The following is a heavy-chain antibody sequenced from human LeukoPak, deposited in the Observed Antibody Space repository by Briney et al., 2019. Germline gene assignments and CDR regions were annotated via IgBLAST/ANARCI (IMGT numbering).Heavy chain of an antibody. CDR3: ARENWNWRPHYYYGMDV. CDR2: ISYDGSNK. V-gene: IGHV3-30*04. CDR1: GFTFSSYA. J-gene: IGHJ6*02. D-gene: IGHD1-7*01. Sequence: GRSLRLSCAASGFTFSSYAMHWVRQAPGKGLEWVAVISYDGSNKYYADSVKGRFTISRDNSKNTLYLQMNSLRAEDTAVYYCARENWNWRPHYYYGMDVWGQGTTVTVSS.